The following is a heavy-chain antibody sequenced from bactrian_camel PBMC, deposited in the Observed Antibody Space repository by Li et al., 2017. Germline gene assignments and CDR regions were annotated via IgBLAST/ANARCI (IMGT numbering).Heavy chain of an antibody. Sequence: HVQLVESGGGEVQAGGSLRLVCSASGLTSSAYCMGWFRQTPGKEREEVAAIYTGGRRTRYADSVKGRFTISQDNAKNSLYLQMDNLKPEDTAVYYCAAFSRRTNVSPRPCPRDWPVIYKDWGQGTQVTVS. CDR3: AAFSRRTNVSPRPCPRDWPVIYKD. CDR1: GLTSSAYC. CDR2: IYTGGRRT. D-gene: IGHD1*01. J-gene: IGHJ4*01. V-gene: IGHV3S26*01.